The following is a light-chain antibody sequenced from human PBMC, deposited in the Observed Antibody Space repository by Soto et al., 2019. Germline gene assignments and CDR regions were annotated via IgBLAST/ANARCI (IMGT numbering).Light chain of an antibody. J-gene: IGKJ4*01. CDR2: ATS. CDR3: QHRSSWPLT. V-gene: IGKV3D-20*02. Sequence: EIVLTQSPGTLSLSPGETATLSCRASQTVNSDYLAWFQQRPGQAPRLLIFATSRRATDIPDRFSGSGSGTDFTLAIRRLEPEDFAVYYCQHRSSWPLTFGGGTKVEIK. CDR1: QTVNSDY.